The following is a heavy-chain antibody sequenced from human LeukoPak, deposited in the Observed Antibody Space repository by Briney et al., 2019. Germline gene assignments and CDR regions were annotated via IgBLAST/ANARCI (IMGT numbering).Heavy chain of an antibody. CDR2: INPNSGGT. J-gene: IGHJ4*02. CDR1: GYTFSGYY. V-gene: IGHV1-2*02. D-gene: IGHD2-15*01. Sequence: ASVKVSCKASGYTFSGYYMHWVRQAPGQGLEWMGWINPNSGGTNYAQKFQGRVTMTRDTSISTAYMELSRLRSDDTAVYYCARDPITYCSGGSCYHYYFDYWGQGTLVTVSS. CDR3: ARDPITYCSGGSCYHYYFDY.